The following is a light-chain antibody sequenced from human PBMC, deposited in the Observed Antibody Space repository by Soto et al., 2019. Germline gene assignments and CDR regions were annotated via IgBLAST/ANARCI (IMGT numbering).Light chain of an antibody. CDR1: QSISSY. J-gene: IGKJ4*01. V-gene: IGKV1-39*01. CDR2: AAS. Sequence: DIQITQSPSSLSASVGDRVTITCRASQSISSYLNWYQQKPGKAPKLLIYAASSLQSGVTSRFSGSGSGTDFTLTISSLQPEDFATYYCQQSYSTPLTFGGGTKVEIK. CDR3: QQSYSTPLT.